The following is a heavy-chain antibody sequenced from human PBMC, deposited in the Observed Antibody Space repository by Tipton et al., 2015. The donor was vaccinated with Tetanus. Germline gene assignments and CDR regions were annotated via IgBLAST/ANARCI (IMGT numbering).Heavy chain of an antibody. CDR2: INPIDGNA. CDR1: GYTFISYY. J-gene: IGHJ4*02. CDR3: ARDFGSYYNSKYYFDS. D-gene: IGHD3-10*01. V-gene: IGHV1-46*01. Sequence: QVQLVQSGAEVKKPGASVKVSCKASGYTFISYYIHWVRQAPGQGLEWMGIINPIDGNASYAQGFQGRVTMTRDTSTDIVYMDLSSLRSDDTAVYYCARDFGSYYNSKYYFDSWGQGTLVTVSS.